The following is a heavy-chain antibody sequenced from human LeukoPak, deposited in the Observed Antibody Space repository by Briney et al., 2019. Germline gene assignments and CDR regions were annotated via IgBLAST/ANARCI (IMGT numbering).Heavy chain of an antibody. V-gene: IGHV4-59*01. CDR3: AAAGYSGYDPPFDY. D-gene: IGHD5-12*01. CDR1: GGSISSYY. Sequence: PSETLSLTYTVSGGSISSYYWSWIRQPPGKGLEWIGYIYYSGSTNYNPSLKSRVTISVDTSKNQFSLKLSSVTAADTAVYYCAAAGYSGYDPPFDYWGQGTLVTVSS. J-gene: IGHJ4*02. CDR2: IYYSGST.